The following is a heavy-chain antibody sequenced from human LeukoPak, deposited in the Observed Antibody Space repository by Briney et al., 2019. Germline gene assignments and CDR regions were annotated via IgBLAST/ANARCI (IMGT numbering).Heavy chain of an antibody. J-gene: IGHJ4*02. V-gene: IGHV3-23*01. CDR3: AKKGGYSSAGFYYLAY. CDR2: ISGSGGTT. D-gene: IGHD6-19*01. CDR1: GFTFSSYA. Sequence: GGSLRLSCAASGFTFSSYAMSWVRQAPGKGLEWVSIISGSGGTTYYADSVKGRFTISRDNSKNTLYLQMNSLRAEDTAVYYFAKKGGYSSAGFYYLAYWGRETLVTAPS.